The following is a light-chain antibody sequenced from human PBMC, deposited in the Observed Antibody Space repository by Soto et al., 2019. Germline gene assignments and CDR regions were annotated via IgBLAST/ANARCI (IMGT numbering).Light chain of an antibody. CDR2: EVS. Sequence: QSALTQPASVSGSPGQSITISCIGTNDDSGIYNYVSWYQQHPGKAPKLLIYEVSNRPSGVSNRFSGSKSGNTASLTISGLQSEDEADYYCSSYTTSSDIIYVFGSATKLTVL. CDR3: SSYTTSSDIIYV. V-gene: IGLV2-14*01. CDR1: NDDSGIYNY. J-gene: IGLJ6*01.